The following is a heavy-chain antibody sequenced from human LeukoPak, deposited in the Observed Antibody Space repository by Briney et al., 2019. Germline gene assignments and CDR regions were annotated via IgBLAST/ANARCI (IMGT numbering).Heavy chain of an antibody. D-gene: IGHD4-17*01. CDR2: ISAYNGNT. Sequence: ASVKVSCKASGYTFTSYGISWVRQAPGQGLEWMGWISAYNGNTNYAQKLQGRVTMTTDTSTSTAYMELRSPRSDDTAVYYCARDPSYGDYGDYWGQGTLVTVSS. V-gene: IGHV1-18*01. CDR1: GYTFTSYG. CDR3: ARDPSYGDYGDY. J-gene: IGHJ4*02.